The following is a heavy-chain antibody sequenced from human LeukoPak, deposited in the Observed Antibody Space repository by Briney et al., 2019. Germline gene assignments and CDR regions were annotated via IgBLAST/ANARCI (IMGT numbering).Heavy chain of an antibody. CDR1: GGTFSSYA. Sequence: SVKVSCKASGGTFSSYAISWVRQAPGQGLEWMGGIIPIFGTANYAQKFQGRVTITADESTSTAYMELSSLRSEDTAVYYCVIVVVVAATQWGAFDIWGQGTMVTVSS. CDR3: VIVVVVAATQWGAFDI. V-gene: IGHV1-69*01. D-gene: IGHD2-15*01. CDR2: IIPIFGTA. J-gene: IGHJ3*02.